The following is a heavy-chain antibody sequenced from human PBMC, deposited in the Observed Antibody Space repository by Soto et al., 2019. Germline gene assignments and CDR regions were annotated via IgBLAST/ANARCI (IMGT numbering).Heavy chain of an antibody. CDR1: GGSISSGDYY. Sequence: SETLSLTCTVSGGSISSGDYYWSWIRQPPGKGLEWIGEINHSGSTNYNPSLKSRVTISVDTSKNQFSLKLSSVTAADTAVYYCARDRVTMVRGRERWFDPWGPGTLVTVSS. CDR2: INHSGST. V-gene: IGHV4-39*07. J-gene: IGHJ5*02. CDR3: ARDRVTMVRGRERWFDP. D-gene: IGHD3-10*01.